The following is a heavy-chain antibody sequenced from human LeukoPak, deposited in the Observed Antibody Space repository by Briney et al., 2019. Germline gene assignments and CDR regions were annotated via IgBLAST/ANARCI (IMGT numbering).Heavy chain of an antibody. CDR3: ASLRGYSYGPLDY. CDR1: GFTFSSYW. V-gene: IGHV3-74*01. CDR2: INTDGSST. Sequence: PGGFLRLSCAASGFTFSSYWMHWVRQAPGKGLVWVSRINTDGSSTSYADSVKGRFTISRDNAKNTLYLQMNSLRAEDTAVYYCASLRGYSYGPLDYWGQGTLVTVSS. J-gene: IGHJ4*02. D-gene: IGHD5-18*01.